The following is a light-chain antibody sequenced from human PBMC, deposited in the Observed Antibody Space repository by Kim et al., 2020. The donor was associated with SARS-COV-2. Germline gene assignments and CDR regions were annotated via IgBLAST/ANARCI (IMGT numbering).Light chain of an antibody. CDR3: QQSYSAPYT. J-gene: IGKJ2*01. CDR2: YAS. CDR1: QTVSDY. Sequence: SASVGDTLTITCRASQTVSDYLNWYQRKSGEAPRLLVYYASALQSGVPSRFIGSGSRTDYTLTITSLVPEDFATYYCQQSYSAPYTFGQGTKLEI. V-gene: IGKV1-39*01.